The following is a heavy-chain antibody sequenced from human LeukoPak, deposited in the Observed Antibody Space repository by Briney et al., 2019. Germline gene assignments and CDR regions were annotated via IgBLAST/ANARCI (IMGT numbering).Heavy chain of an antibody. CDR1: GYTFTSYD. CDR3: ARLFYDNLTGHTWYDY. D-gene: IGHD3-9*01. Sequence: GASVKVSCKASGYTFTSYDINWMRQAPGQGLEWVGWMNPNSGNTGYAQTFQGKLTMTRNTSIKTAYMELSSLRSEDTAVYYCARLFYDNLTGHTWYDYWGQGTLVTVSS. J-gene: IGHJ4*02. V-gene: IGHV1-8*01. CDR2: MNPNSGNT.